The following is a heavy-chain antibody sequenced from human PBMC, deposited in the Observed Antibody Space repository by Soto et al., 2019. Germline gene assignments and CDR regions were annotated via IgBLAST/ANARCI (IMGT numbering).Heavy chain of an antibody. D-gene: IGHD3-22*01. CDR1: GGSFSGYY. CDR2: INHSGST. Sequence: PSETLSLTCAVYGGSFSGYYWSWIRQPPGKGLEWIGEINHSGSTNYNPSLKSRVTISVDTSKNQFSLELSSVTAADTAVYYCARGRGTPDYYDSSGYYYLTRGSRNYYYGMDVWGQGTTVT. V-gene: IGHV4-34*01. CDR3: ARGRGTPDYYDSSGYYYLTRGSRNYYYGMDV. J-gene: IGHJ6*02.